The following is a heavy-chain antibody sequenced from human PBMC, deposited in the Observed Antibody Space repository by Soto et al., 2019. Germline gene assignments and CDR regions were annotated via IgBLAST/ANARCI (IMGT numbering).Heavy chain of an antibody. CDR3: ARWGWGKMTDD. J-gene: IGHJ4*02. D-gene: IGHD3-16*01. CDR1: GFTFRNNG. Sequence: QVQLVQSGGGVVQPGTSLRLSCAASGFTFRNNGMHWVRQAPGKGLEWVAVIWYDGSEKYFADSVKGRFTISRDNSKNTLHLQMNSLRVDDRAVYYCARWGWGKMTDDWGQGTLVTVSS. CDR2: IWYDGSEK. V-gene: IGHV3-33*01.